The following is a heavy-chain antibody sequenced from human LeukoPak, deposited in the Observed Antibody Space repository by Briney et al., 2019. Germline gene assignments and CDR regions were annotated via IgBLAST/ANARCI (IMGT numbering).Heavy chain of an antibody. D-gene: IGHD3-10*01. CDR1: GFSFSRFG. CDR2: ISYDGSQT. V-gene: IGHV3-30*18. Sequence: GGSLRLSCAASGFSFSRFGSHWVRQAPGKGLEWVAVISYDGSQTYYADSVKGRFTISRDNSKDMLYLQMNSLRGDDTAVYYCAKDQEAGSGTYFFYYGMDVWGQGTTVTVSS. CDR3: AKDQEAGSGTYFFYYGMDV. J-gene: IGHJ6*02.